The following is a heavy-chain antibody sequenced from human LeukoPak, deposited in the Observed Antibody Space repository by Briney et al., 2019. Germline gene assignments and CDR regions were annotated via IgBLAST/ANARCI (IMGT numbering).Heavy chain of an antibody. CDR3: ARAGGGYGRFGPPRH. J-gene: IGHJ4*02. CDR1: GFTFSDYW. V-gene: IGHV3-7*01. CDR2: LNQDESNK. D-gene: IGHD5-12*01. Sequence: PGGSLRLSCVASGFTFSDYWMSWVRQAPGKGLEWVANLNQDESNKQYVDSIKGRFTISRDNAKNTLYLQMDSLRVEDTAVYYCARAGGGYGRFGPPRHWGQGTLVTVSS.